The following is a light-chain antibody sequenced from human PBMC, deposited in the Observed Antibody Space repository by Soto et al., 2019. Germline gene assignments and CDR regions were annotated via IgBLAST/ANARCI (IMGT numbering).Light chain of an antibody. V-gene: IGLV1-44*01. J-gene: IGLJ3*02. CDR1: SSNIGSNT. CDR2: TNN. Sequence: QSVLTQPPSASGTPGQRVTISCSGSSSNIGSNTVNWYQQLPGTAPKLLIYTNNQRPSGVPDAFSGGKSGTSASLAISGLQSEDEADYYRAAWDDSLNGWVFGGGTKLTVL. CDR3: AAWDDSLNGWV.